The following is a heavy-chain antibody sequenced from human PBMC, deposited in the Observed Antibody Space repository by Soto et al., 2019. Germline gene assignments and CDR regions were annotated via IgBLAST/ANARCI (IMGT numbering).Heavy chain of an antibody. V-gene: IGHV3-74*01. J-gene: IGHJ4*02. D-gene: IGHD2-2*01. Sequence: EVQLVESGGGVVQPGGSLRLSCVASGFTFSGDWMHWVRQAAGKGLMRVSRINMDGTSTNYADSVKGRFTISRDNAKNTLYLQMNSLRVDDTAVYYCARGPRGLYHHEYWGQGALVTVS. CDR1: GFTFSGDW. CDR2: INMDGTST. CDR3: ARGPRGLYHHEY.